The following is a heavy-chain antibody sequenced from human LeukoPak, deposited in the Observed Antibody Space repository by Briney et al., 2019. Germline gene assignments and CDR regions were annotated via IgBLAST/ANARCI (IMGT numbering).Heavy chain of an antibody. CDR1: GYTFTGYY. V-gene: IGHV1-2*06. Sequence: ASVKVSCKAAGYTFTGYYMFWVRQAPGQGLEWMGRINPNSGGTNYAQKFQGRVTMTRDTSISTAYMELSRLRSDDTAVYYCARGYCSGGSCYSVENWFDPWGQGTLVTVSS. J-gene: IGHJ5*02. CDR3: ARGYCSGGSCYSVENWFDP. CDR2: INPNSGGT. D-gene: IGHD2-15*01.